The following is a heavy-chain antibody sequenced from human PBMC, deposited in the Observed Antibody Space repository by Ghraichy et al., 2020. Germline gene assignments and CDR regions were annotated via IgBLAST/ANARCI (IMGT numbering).Heavy chain of an antibody. CDR1: GYTFTSYD. D-gene: IGHD3-10*01. CDR3: ARAPPPGVTGYYYGMDV. V-gene: IGHV1-8*01. Sequence: ASVKVSCKASGYTFTSYDINWVRQATGQGLEWMGWMNPNSGNTGYAQKFQGRVTMTRNTSISTAYMELSSLRSEDTAVYYCARAPPPGVTGYYYGMDVWGQGTTVTVSS. J-gene: IGHJ6*02. CDR2: MNPNSGNT.